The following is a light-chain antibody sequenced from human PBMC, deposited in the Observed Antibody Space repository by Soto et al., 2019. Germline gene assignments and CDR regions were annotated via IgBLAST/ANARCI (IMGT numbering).Light chain of an antibody. Sequence: DFQTTQTPPTLSASLRDRLTISCLVSQSISAWLAWHQHTPGRASKLLINDASSLESGVPSRFSSSGSGTEVTLTISSLQPDDFATYYCQQYYSYSWTFGQGTKVDIK. CDR2: DAS. J-gene: IGKJ1*01. CDR3: QQYYSYSWT. V-gene: IGKV1-5*01. CDR1: QSISAW.